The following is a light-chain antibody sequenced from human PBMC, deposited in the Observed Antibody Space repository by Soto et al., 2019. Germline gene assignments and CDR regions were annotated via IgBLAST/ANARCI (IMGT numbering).Light chain of an antibody. CDR3: QQFHYWWT. V-gene: IGKV3-15*01. CDR1: QNIDNK. Sequence: EIVMTQSPATLSVSPGERATLSCRASQNIDNKLVWYQQKPGQVPRLLIYDASTRATGIPARFSGSGSGTEFTLTISSLQSEDFAFYYCQQFHYWWTYGQGTKVEIK. J-gene: IGKJ1*01. CDR2: DAS.